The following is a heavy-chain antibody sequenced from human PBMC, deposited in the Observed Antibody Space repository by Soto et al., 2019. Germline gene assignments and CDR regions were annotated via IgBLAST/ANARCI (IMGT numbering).Heavy chain of an antibody. Sequence: SETLSLTCTVSGDSISSSNYYWGWVRQPPGKGLEWIGSMYYSGSTYYKPSLQSRVTISVDTSKNQFSLKLSSVTAADTALYYCARTYDGSGPNSGGYGFDIWGQGTMVTVSS. CDR2: MYYSGST. D-gene: IGHD3-22*01. CDR3: ARTYDGSGPNSGGYGFDI. V-gene: IGHV4-39*01. J-gene: IGHJ3*02. CDR1: GDSISSSNYY.